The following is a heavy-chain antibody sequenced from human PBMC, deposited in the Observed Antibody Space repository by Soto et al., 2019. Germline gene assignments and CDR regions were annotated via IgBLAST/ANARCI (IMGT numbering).Heavy chain of an antibody. V-gene: IGHV3-33*01. J-gene: IGHJ4*02. Sequence: QVQLVESGGGVVQPGRSLRLSCAASGFTFSSYGMHWVRQAPGKGLEWVAVIWYDGSNKYYADSVKGRFTISRDNSKNTLYLQMNSLRAEDTAVYYCARDRSRYDSSADYWGQGTLVTVSS. CDR1: GFTFSSYG. CDR2: IWYDGSNK. D-gene: IGHD3-22*01. CDR3: ARDRSRYDSSADY.